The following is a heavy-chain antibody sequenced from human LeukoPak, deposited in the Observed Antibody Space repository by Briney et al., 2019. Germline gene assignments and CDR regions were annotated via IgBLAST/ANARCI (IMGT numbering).Heavy chain of an antibody. CDR1: GFTFSSYA. CDR3: ARDYYVSSGYGPLVDYYYYYMDV. D-gene: IGHD3-22*01. Sequence: GGSLRLSCAASGFTFSSYAMSWVRQAPGKGLEWVSAISGSGGSTYYADSVKGRFTISRDNSKNTLYLQMNSLRAEDTAVYYCARDYYVSSGYGPLVDYYYYYMDVWGKGTTVTVSS. CDR2: ISGSGGST. V-gene: IGHV3-23*01. J-gene: IGHJ6*03.